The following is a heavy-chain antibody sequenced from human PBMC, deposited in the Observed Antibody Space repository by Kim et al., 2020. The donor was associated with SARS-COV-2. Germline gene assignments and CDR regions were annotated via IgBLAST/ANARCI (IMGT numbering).Heavy chain of an antibody. V-gene: IGHV1-3*01. CDR3: ARKWGNPNNYYYGMDV. D-gene: IGHD3-16*01. Sequence: ASVKVSCKASGYTFTSYAMHWVRQAPGQRLEWMGWINAGNGNTKYSQKFQGRVTITRDTSASTAYMELSSLRSEDTAVYYCARKWGNPNNYYYGMDVWGQGTTVTVSS. CDR1: GYTFTSYA. J-gene: IGHJ6*02. CDR2: INAGNGNT.